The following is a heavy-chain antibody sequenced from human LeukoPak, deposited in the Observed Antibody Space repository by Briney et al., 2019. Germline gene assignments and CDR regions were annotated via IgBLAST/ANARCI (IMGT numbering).Heavy chain of an antibody. J-gene: IGHJ4*02. V-gene: IGHV3-21*01. CDR2: ISSSSSYI. Sequence: PGGSLRLSCAASGFTFSSYSMNWVRQAPGKGLEWVSSISSSSSYIYYADSVKGRFTISRDNAKNSLYLQMNSLRAEDTAVYYCARDIYGEGGYFDYWGQGTLVTVSS. D-gene: IGHD4-17*01. CDR1: GFTFSSYS. CDR3: ARDIYGEGGYFDY.